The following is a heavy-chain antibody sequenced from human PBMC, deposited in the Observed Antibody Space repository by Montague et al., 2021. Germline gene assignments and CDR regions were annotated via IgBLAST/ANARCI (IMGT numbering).Heavy chain of an antibody. CDR1: GFTFSNYW. V-gene: IGHV3-74*01. Sequence: SLRLSCAASGFTFSNYWMNWVRQAPGKGLVWVSHIKYDGSRTGYADSVKGRFTISRDNAKNALYLQMNRLRVDDTAVYYCARAAVAAALDPWGQGTLVTVSS. D-gene: IGHD6-25*01. J-gene: IGHJ5*02. CDR2: IKYDGSRT. CDR3: ARAAVAAALDP.